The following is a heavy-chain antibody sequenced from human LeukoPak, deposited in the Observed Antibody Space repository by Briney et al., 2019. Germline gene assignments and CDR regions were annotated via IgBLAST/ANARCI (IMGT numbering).Heavy chain of an antibody. J-gene: IGHJ5*02. V-gene: IGHV1-18*01. Sequence: ASVKVSCTASGYTFTSYGISWVRQAPGQGLEWMGWISAYNGNTDYAQKLQGRVTMTTDTSTSTAYMELRSLRSDDTAVYYCARAPIVVVPAASWFDPWGQGTLVTVSS. D-gene: IGHD2-2*01. CDR2: ISAYNGNT. CDR3: ARAPIVVVPAASWFDP. CDR1: GYTFTSYG.